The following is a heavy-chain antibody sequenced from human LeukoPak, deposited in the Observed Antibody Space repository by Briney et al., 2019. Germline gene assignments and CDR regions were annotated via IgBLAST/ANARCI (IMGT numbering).Heavy chain of an antibody. Sequence: SETLSLTCTVSGGSISSYYWSWIRQPAGKGLEWIGRIYTSGSTNYNPSLKSRVTMSVDTSKNQFSLRLSSVTAADTAVYYCARAGWAANANWFDPWGQGTLVTVSS. CDR1: GGSISSYY. J-gene: IGHJ5*02. CDR3: ARAGWAANANWFDP. D-gene: IGHD3-16*01. V-gene: IGHV4-4*07. CDR2: IYTSGST.